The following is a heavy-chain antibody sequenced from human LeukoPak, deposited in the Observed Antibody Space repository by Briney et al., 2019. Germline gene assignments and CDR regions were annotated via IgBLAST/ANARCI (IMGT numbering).Heavy chain of an antibody. J-gene: IGHJ4*02. Sequence: SAYNGNTNYAQKLQGRVTMTTDTSTSTAYMELRSLRSDDTAVYYCARDRDDFWSGYGEFDYWGQGTLVTVSS. D-gene: IGHD3-3*01. V-gene: IGHV1-18*01. CDR2: SAYNGNT. CDR3: ARDRDDFWSGYGEFDY.